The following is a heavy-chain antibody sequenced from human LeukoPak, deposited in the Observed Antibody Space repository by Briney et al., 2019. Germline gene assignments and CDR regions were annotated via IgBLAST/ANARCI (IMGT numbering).Heavy chain of an antibody. CDR3: AKGLYYYDSSGYPD. J-gene: IGHJ4*02. D-gene: IGHD3-22*01. CDR2: IRYDGSNK. V-gene: IGHV3-30*02. CDR1: GFTFSSYG. Sequence: TGGSLRLSCAASGFTFSSYGMHWVRQAPGKGLEWVAFIRYDGSNKYYADSVKGRFTISRVNSKNTVFLQMNSLRDEDTAVYYCAKGLYYYDSSGYPDWGQGTLVTVSS.